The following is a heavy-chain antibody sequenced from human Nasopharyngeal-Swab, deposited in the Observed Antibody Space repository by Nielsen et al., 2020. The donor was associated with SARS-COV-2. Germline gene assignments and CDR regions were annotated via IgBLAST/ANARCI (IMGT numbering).Heavy chain of an antibody. Sequence: GGSLRLSCKASGYSFTSYWIGWVRQMPGKGLDWMGIIYPGDSDTRYSPSFQGQVTISADKSISTAYLQWSSLKASDTAMYYCASGVGGYDPYYFDYWGQGTLVTVSS. CDR3: ASGVGGYDPYYFDY. D-gene: IGHD5-12*01. V-gene: IGHV5-51*01. CDR1: GYSFTSYW. J-gene: IGHJ4*02. CDR2: IYPGDSDT.